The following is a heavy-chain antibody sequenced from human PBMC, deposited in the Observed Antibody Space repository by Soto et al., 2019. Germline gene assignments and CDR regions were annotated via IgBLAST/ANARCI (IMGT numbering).Heavy chain of an antibody. CDR2: INAGNGNT. CDR1: GYTFTSYA. J-gene: IGHJ5*02. Sequence: QVQLVQSGAEVKKPGASVKVSCKASGYTFTSYAMHWVRQAPGQRLEWMGWINAGNGNTKYSQKFQGRVTITRDTSASTAYRELSSLRSEDTAVYYCARDRRITGTMDEKGSWFDPWGQGTLVTVSS. CDR3: ARDRRITGTMDEKGSWFDP. V-gene: IGHV1-3*01. D-gene: IGHD1-7*01.